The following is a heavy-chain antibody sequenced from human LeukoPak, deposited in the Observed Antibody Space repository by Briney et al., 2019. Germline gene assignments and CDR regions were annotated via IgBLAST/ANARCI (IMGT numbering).Heavy chain of an antibody. V-gene: IGHV1-8*01. CDR2: MNPNSGNT. D-gene: IGHD2-15*01. CDR3: ARDLGGGWSALYYYYYMDV. J-gene: IGHJ6*03. Sequence: GASVKVSCKASGYTFTSYDINWVRQATGQGLEWMGWMNPNSGNTGYAQKVQGRVTMTRNTSISTAYMELSSLRSEDTAVYYCARDLGGGWSALYYYYYMDVWGKGTTVTVSS. CDR1: GYTFTSYD.